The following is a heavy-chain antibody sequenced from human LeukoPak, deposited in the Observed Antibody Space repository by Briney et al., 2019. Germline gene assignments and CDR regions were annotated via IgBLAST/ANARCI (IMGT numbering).Heavy chain of an antibody. CDR3: ARDSVYAFHI. CDR2: IPCDDSSK. V-gene: IGHV3-30*02. CDR1: GFSFNDYN. J-gene: IGHJ3*02. Sequence: GGSQRLSCAASGFSFNDYNMHWVRQTPGKGLEWVAYIPCDDSSKNCADSVKGRFTISRDNSRNTLFLQMNSLRAEDTAVYYCARDSVYAFHIWGHGTMVTVSS.